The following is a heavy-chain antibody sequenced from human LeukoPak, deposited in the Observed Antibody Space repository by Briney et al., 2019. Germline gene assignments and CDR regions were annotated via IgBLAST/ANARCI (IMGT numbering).Heavy chain of an antibody. J-gene: IGHJ4*02. CDR2: INHSGST. D-gene: IGHD6-19*01. CDR1: GGSISSGSYY. V-gene: IGHV4-39*01. Sequence: SETLSLTCTVSGGSISSGSYYWSWIRQPPGKGLEWIGEINHSGSTNYNPSLKSRVTISVDTSKNQFSLKLSSVTAADTAVYYCARHVRIAVGPFDYWGQGTLVTVSS. CDR3: ARHVRIAVGPFDY.